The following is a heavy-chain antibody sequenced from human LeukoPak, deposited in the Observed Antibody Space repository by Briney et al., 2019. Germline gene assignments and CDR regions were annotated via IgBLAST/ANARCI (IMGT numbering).Heavy chain of an antibody. V-gene: IGHV1-69*04. CDR1: GGTFSSYA. J-gene: IGHJ6*02. Sequence: SVKVSCKASGGTFSSYAISWVRQAPGQGLEWMGRIIPILGIANYAQKFQGRVTITADKSTSTAYMELSSLRSEDTAVYYCSSSPTHTNTYYYYYGMDVWGQGTTVTVSS. CDR2: IIPILGIA. CDR3: SSSPTHTNTYYYYYGMDV. D-gene: IGHD2-2*01.